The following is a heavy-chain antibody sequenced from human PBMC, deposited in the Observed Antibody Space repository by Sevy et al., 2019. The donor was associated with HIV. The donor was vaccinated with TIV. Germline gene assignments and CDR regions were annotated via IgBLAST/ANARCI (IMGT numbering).Heavy chain of an antibody. CDR2: ISGSGGST. CDR1: GFTFSSYA. J-gene: IGHJ4*02. CDR3: AKVDIVVVLAATTRFGDSTGRYFDY. V-gene: IGHV3-23*01. Sequence: GGSLRLSCAASGFTFSSYAMSWVHQAPGKGLEWVSAISGSGGSTYYAHSVKGRFTISRDNSKNTLYLQMNSLRAEDTAVYYCAKVDIVVVLAATTRFGDSTGRYFDYWGQGTLVTVSS. D-gene: IGHD2-15*01.